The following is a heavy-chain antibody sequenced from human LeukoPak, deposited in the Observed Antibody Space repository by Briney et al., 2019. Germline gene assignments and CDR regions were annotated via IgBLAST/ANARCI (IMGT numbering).Heavy chain of an antibody. J-gene: IGHJ4*02. CDR2: IWFDGSNK. D-gene: IGHD2-2*01. CDR1: GLTFSTYG. Sequence: GGSLRLSCAASGLTFSTYGMHWVRQAPGRGLEWVAVIWFDGSNKYNADSVRGRFTISRDNSKNTLYLEMNSLRDGDTAVYYCAKASGRYCSSTRCQAPLDYWGQGTLVTVSS. CDR3: AKASGRYCSSTRCQAPLDY. V-gene: IGHV3-33*06.